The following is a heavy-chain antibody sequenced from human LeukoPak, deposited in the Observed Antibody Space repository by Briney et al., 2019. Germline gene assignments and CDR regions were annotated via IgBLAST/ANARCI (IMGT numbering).Heavy chain of an antibody. CDR2: IYYSGST. CDR1: GGSISSSSYY. Sequence: PSETLSLTCTVSGGSISSSSYYWRWIRQPPGKGLEWIGYIYYSGSTNYNPSLKSRVTISVDTSKNQFSLKLSSVTAADTAVYYCARGGGRYFDQNWFDPWGQGTLVTVSS. CDR3: ARGGGRYFDQNWFDP. D-gene: IGHD3-9*01. J-gene: IGHJ5*02. V-gene: IGHV4-61*01.